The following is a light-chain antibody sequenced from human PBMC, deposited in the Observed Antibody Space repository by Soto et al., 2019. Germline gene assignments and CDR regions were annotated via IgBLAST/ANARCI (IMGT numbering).Light chain of an antibody. J-gene: IGLJ1*01. CDR3: SSYTSSSTRV. CDR1: SSDVGGYNY. Sequence: QSVLTQPASLSGFPGQSITISCTRTSSDVGGYNYVSWYQQHPGKAPKLMIYDVSNRPSGVSNRFSGSKSGNTASLTISGLQAEDEADYYCSSYTSSSTRVFGTGTKVTVL. CDR2: DVS. V-gene: IGLV2-14*01.